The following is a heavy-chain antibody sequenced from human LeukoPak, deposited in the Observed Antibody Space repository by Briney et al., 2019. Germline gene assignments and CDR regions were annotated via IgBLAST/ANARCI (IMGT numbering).Heavy chain of an antibody. CDR1: GFTFSSYG. Sequence: PGGSLRLSCAASGFTFSSYGMHWVRQAPGKGLEWVSSISSSSTYIYYAGSVKGRFTISRDNAKNSLYLQMNSLRAEGTAVYYCARSLRLRGAYLDVWGKGTTVTVSS. CDR2: ISSSSTYI. CDR3: ARSLRLRGAYLDV. V-gene: IGHV3-21*01. D-gene: IGHD3-10*01. J-gene: IGHJ6*04.